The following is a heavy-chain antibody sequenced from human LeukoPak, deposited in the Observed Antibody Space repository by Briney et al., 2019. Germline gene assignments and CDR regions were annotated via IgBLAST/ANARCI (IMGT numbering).Heavy chain of an antibody. CDR2: INHSGST. CDR1: GGSFSGYY. V-gene: IGHV4-34*01. D-gene: IGHD6-6*01. Sequence: SETLSLTCAVYGGSFSGYYWSWIRQPPGKGLEWIGEINHSGSTNYNPSLKSRVTISVDTSKNQFSLKLSSVTAADTAVYYCARASSSSLLGYYYYYYYMDVWGKGTTVTVSS. J-gene: IGHJ6*03. CDR3: ARASSSSLLGYYYYYYYMDV.